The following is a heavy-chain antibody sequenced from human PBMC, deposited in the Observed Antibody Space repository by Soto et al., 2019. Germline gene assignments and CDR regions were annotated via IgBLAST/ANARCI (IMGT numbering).Heavy chain of an antibody. D-gene: IGHD3-22*01. CDR2: ISYDGSNK. V-gene: IGHV3-30-3*01. Sequence: GGSLRLSCAASGFTFSSYAMHWVRQAPGKGLEWVAVISYDGSNKYYADSVKGRFTISRDNSKNTLYLQMNSLRAEDTAVYYCAGDFSPYYYDSSGYYVNWFDPWGQGTLVTVSS. CDR1: GFTFSSYA. J-gene: IGHJ5*02. CDR3: AGDFSPYYYDSSGYYVNWFDP.